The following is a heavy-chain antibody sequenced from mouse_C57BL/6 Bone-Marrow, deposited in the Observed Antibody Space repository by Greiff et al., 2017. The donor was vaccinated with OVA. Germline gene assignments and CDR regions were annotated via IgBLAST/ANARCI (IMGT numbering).Heavy chain of an antibody. V-gene: IGHV5-16*01. D-gene: IGHD2-2*01. J-gene: IGHJ4*01. CDR2: INYDGSST. Sequence: EVHLVESEGGLVQPGRSMKLSCTASGFTFSDYYMAWVRQVPEKGLEWVANINYDGSSTYYLDSLKSRFIISRDNAKNILYLQMSSLKSEDTATYYCARVGGYYYAMDYWGQGTSVTVSS. CDR3: ARVGGYYYAMDY. CDR1: GFTFSDYY.